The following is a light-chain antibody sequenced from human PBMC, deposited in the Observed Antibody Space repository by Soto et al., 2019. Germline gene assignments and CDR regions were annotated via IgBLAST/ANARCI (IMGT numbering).Light chain of an antibody. CDR2: EVT. V-gene: IGLV2-14*01. CDR1: SSDIGGYNY. Sequence: QSALTQPASVSGSPAQSITISCTGASSDIGGYNYVSWYQHHPGKAPKLVIYEVTNRPSGCSNRFSGSKSGKTASLTISGLHAEDEADYYCSSSPTSGSLFYVVGNGTK. CDR3: SSSPTSGSLFYV. J-gene: IGLJ1*01.